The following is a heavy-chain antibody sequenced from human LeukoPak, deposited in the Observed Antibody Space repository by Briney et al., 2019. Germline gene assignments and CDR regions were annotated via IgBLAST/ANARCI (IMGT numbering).Heavy chain of an antibody. CDR2: TNSDGSST. J-gene: IGHJ4*02. V-gene: IGHV3-74*01. CDR1: GFTFSSYW. Sequence: GGSLRLSCAASGFTFSSYWMHWVRQAPGKGLVWVSRTNSDGSSTSYADSVKGRFTISRDNAKNTLYLQMNSLRAEDTAVYYCARAVAGSFPDYWGQGTLVTVSS. D-gene: IGHD6-19*01. CDR3: ARAVAGSFPDY.